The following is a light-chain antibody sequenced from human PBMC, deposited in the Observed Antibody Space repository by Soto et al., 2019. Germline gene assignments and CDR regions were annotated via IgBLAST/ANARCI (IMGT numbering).Light chain of an antibody. Sequence: QPVLTQSSSASASLGSSVKLTCTLSSVHSTYIIAWHQQQPGKAPRYLMTLEGSGRYNKGSGVPGRFSGSSSGADRYLTISNLQSEDEADYYCETWDSNTRVFGGGTQLTVL. CDR2: LEGSGRY. J-gene: IGLJ3*02. V-gene: IGLV4-60*03. CDR1: SVHSTYI. CDR3: ETWDSNTRV.